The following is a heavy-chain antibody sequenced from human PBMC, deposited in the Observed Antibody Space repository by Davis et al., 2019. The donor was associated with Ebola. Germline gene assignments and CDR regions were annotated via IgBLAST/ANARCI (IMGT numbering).Heavy chain of an antibody. D-gene: IGHD1-26*01. Sequence: GESLKISCAASGFTFSSYGMHWVRQAPGKGLEWVAFIRHDGSNKNYADSVKGRFTISRDNSKNTLNLQMNSLRTEDTAVYFCAKGGERGTYYFDYWGQTTLVTVSS. V-gene: IGHV3-30*02. CDR3: AKGGERGTYYFDY. CDR2: IRHDGSNK. CDR1: GFTFSSYG. J-gene: IGHJ4*02.